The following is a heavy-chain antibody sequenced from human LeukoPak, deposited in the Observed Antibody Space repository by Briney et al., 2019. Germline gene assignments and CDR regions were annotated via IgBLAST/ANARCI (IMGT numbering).Heavy chain of an antibody. D-gene: IGHD2-2*01. CDR1: GYTFTSYG. J-gene: IGHJ6*02. V-gene: IGHV1-18*01. Sequence: ASVKVSCKASGYTFTSYGISWVRQAPGQGLEWMGWISAYNGNTNYAQKLQGRVTMTTDTSTSTAYMELRSLRSDDTAVYYCARDSRTRYYYYYGMDVWGQGPTVTVS. CDR2: ISAYNGNT. CDR3: ARDSRTRYYYYYGMDV.